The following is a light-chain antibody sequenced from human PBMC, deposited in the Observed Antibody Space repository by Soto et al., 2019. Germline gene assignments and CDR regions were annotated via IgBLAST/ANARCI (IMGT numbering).Light chain of an antibody. V-gene: IGLV2-14*01. CDR1: SNDVGGYAY. Sequence: QSVLTQPASVSGSPGQSITISCTGTSNDVGGYAYVSWYQQYPGKAPKLVISEVSNRPSGVSHRFSGSRSGNTASLTISGLQAEDEAEYHCCSYTGNTTPVFGGGTKLTVL. CDR2: EVS. J-gene: IGLJ3*02. CDR3: CSYTGNTTPV.